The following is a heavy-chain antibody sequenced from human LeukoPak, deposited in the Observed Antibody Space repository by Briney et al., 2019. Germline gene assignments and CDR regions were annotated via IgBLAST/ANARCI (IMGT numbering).Heavy chain of an antibody. Sequence: GGSLRLSCAASGFTVSSNYMSWVRQAPGKGLEWVSVIYSGGSTYYADSVKGRFTISRDNSKNTLYLQMNSLRAEDTAVYYCARDRDPGGYYFDYWGQGTLVTVSS. V-gene: IGHV3-53*01. CDR3: ARDRDPGGYYFDY. CDR2: IYSGGST. D-gene: IGHD2-8*02. CDR1: GFTVSSNY. J-gene: IGHJ4*02.